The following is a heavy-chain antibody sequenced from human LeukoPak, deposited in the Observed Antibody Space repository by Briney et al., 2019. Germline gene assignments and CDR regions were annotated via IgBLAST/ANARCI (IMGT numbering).Heavy chain of an antibody. Sequence: GGSLRLSCAASGFTFSGSAMHWVRQASGKGLEWVGRIRSKANSYATAYAASVKGRFTISRDDSKNTAYLQMNSLKTEDTAVYYCPRFSDPSYDILTGYYLPPASYGMDVWGQGTTVTVPS. J-gene: IGHJ6*02. CDR1: GFTFSGSA. D-gene: IGHD3-9*01. V-gene: IGHV3-73*01. CDR3: PRFSDPSYDILTGYYLPPASYGMDV. CDR2: IRSKANSYAT.